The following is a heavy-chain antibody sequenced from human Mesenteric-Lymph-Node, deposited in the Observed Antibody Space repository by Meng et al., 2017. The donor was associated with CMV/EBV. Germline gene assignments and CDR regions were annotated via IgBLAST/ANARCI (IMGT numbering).Heavy chain of an antibody. CDR3: AKDTYSSSWYNWFDP. CDR2: ISSSSSYI. D-gene: IGHD6-13*01. J-gene: IGHJ5*02. V-gene: IGHV3-21*04. Sequence: GESLKISCAASGFTFSSYSMNWVRQAPGKGLEWVSSISSSSSYIYYADSVKGRFTISRDNAKNSLYLQMNSLRPEDTAVYYCAKDTYSSSWYNWFDPWGQGTLVTVSS. CDR1: GFTFSSYS.